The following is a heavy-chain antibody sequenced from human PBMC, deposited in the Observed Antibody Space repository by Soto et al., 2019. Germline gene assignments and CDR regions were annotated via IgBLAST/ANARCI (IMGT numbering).Heavy chain of an antibody. V-gene: IGHV1-69*12. CDR1: GGTFSSYA. Sequence: QVQLVQSGAEVKKPGSSVKVSCKASGGTFSSYAISWVRQAPGQGLEWMGGIIPIVGTANYAQKFQGRVTITADESTSTAYMELSSLRSEDTAVYYCARTGDEYSSSYYYYGMDVWGQGTTVTVSS. D-gene: IGHD6-6*01. J-gene: IGHJ6*02. CDR3: ARTGDEYSSSYYYYGMDV. CDR2: IIPIVGTA.